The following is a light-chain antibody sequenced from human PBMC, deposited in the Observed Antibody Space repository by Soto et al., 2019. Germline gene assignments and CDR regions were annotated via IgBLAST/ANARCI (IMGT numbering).Light chain of an antibody. CDR2: DAS. Sequence: DLQIAPSPSTLSAFVGDNNTITCRASQSLSSYLAWYQQKPGRAPKLLIFDASSLERGVPSRFSGSGSGTEFRLTISSLQPDDFATYYCQQYKAFGQGTKVDIK. J-gene: IGKJ1*01. CDR1: QSLSSY. CDR3: QQYKA. V-gene: IGKV1-5*01.